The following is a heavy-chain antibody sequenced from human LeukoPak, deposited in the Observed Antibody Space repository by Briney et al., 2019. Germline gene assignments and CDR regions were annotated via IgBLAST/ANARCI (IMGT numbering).Heavy chain of an antibody. D-gene: IGHD3-3*01. CDR3: ARALVSASGSYDY. CDR2: INPSGGST. Sequence: ASVKVSCKASGGTFSRFGISWVRQAPGQGLEWMGIINPSGGSTSYAQKFQGRVTMTRDTSTSTVYMELSSLRSEDTAVYYCARALVSASGSYDYWGQGTLVTVSS. V-gene: IGHV1-46*01. J-gene: IGHJ4*02. CDR1: GGTFSRFG.